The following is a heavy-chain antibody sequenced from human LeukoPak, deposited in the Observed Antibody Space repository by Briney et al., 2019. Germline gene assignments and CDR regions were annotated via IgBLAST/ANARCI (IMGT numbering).Heavy chain of an antibody. CDR2: ITTTGDST. CDR3: AKNPQGDFWSGYYYFEY. CDR1: GFTFSSYG. Sequence: GGSLRLSCAASGFTFSSYGMSWVRQAPGKGLEWVSSITTTGDSTNYADSVKGRFTISRDNSKNTLYLQMSSLRAEDTAIYYCAKNPQGDFWSGYYYFEYWGQGTLVTASS. V-gene: IGHV3-23*01. J-gene: IGHJ4*02. D-gene: IGHD3-3*01.